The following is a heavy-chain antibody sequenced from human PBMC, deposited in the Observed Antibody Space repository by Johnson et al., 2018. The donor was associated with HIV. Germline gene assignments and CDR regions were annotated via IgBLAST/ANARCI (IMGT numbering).Heavy chain of an antibody. Sequence: MLLVESGGGLVQPGGSLRLSCAASGLTFRSSAMRWVRQAPGKGLEWVSSISGSGGTTYYAGSVKGRFTISRDNAKNSLYLQMNSLRAEDTAVYYCAKALLLTTATSRDAFDIWGQGTMVTVSS. D-gene: IGHD4-17*01. J-gene: IGHJ3*02. CDR3: AKALLLTTATSRDAFDI. V-gene: IGHV3-23*04. CDR2: ISGSGGTT. CDR1: GLTFRSSA.